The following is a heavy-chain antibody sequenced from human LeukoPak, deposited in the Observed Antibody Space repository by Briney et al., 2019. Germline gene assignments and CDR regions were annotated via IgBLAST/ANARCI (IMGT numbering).Heavy chain of an antibody. CDR3: AKDGGKYYDILTGYYKFGAAYYFDY. V-gene: IGHV3-9*01. J-gene: IGHJ4*02. CDR1: GFTFDDYA. CDR2: ISWNSGSI. D-gene: IGHD3-9*01. Sequence: GRSLRLSCAASGFTFDDYAIHWVRQAPGKGLEWVSGISWNSGSIGYADSVKGRFTISRDNAKNSLYLQMNSLRAEDTALYYCAKDGGKYYDILTGYYKFGAAYYFDYWGQGTLVTVSS.